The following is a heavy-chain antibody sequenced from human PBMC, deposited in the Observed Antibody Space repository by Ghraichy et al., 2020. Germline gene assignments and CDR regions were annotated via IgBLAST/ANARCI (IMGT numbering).Heavy chain of an antibody. D-gene: IGHD1-14*01. Sequence: ASVKVSCKASGYTFTGYYMHWVRQAPGQGLEWMGRINPNSGGTNYAQKFQGRVTMTRDTSIRTAYMELSRLRSVDTVVYYCERLPGDYYYGMDVWGQGTTVTVSS. J-gene: IGHJ6*02. CDR3: ERLPGDYYYGMDV. CDR1: GYTFTGYY. CDR2: INPNSGGT. V-gene: IGHV1-2*05.